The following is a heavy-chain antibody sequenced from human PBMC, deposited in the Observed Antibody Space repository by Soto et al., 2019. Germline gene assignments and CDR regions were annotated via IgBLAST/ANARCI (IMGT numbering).Heavy chain of an antibody. J-gene: IGHJ4*02. V-gene: IGHV1-69*08. CDR2: IIPILGIA. D-gene: IGHD3-3*01. CDR1: GGTFSSYT. Sequence: QVQLVQSGAEVKKPGSSVKVSCKASGGTFSSYTISWVRQAPGQGLEWMGRIIPILGIANYAQKFQGRVTITADKSTSTAYMELSSLRSEDTAVYYCARDGLGSGYYNGLDYWGQGTLVTFSS. CDR3: ARDGLGSGYYNGLDY.